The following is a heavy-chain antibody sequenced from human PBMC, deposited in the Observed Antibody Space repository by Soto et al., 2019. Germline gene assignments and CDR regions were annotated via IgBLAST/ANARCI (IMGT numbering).Heavy chain of an antibody. CDR2: INIVGGAT. J-gene: IGHJ4*02. Sequence: EVQLLESGGGLVQPGGSLRLSCVASGFTFSNYAMSWVRQAPAKVPEWVSSINIVGGATNYADSVRGRFAMSRDDSTNTVFLQMNSLRADDTAVYYCTKNYYFDSWGQGTLVTVSS. CDR3: TKNYYFDS. CDR1: GFTFSNYA. V-gene: IGHV3-23*01.